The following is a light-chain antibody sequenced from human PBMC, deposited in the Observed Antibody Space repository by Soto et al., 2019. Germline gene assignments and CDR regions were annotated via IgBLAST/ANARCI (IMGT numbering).Light chain of an antibody. CDR2: DAS. V-gene: IGKV3D-20*01. J-gene: IGKJ2*01. CDR3: QQYGSSPFT. CDR1: QSVSSTY. Sequence: EIVLTQSPATLSLSPGERATLSCAASQSVSSTYLAWYQQKPGLAPRLLIYDASRRATGIPDMFSGSGSGTDFTLTISRLEPEDFAVYYCQQYGSSPFTFGQGTKLEIK.